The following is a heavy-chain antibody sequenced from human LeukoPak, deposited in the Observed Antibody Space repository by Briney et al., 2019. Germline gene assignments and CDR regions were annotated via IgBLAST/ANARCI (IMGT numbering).Heavy chain of an antibody. Sequence: GSLRLSCAASGFTFSSYEMNWVRQAPGKGLQWVSYISSSGSTIYYADSVKGRFTISRDNAKNSLYLQMNSLRAEDTTVYYCARDRPKVTTVPYYYYYGMDVWGQGTTVTVSS. CDR2: ISSSGSTI. CDR1: GFTFSSYE. D-gene: IGHD4-17*01. CDR3: ARDRPKVTTVPYYYYYGMDV. V-gene: IGHV3-48*03. J-gene: IGHJ6*02.